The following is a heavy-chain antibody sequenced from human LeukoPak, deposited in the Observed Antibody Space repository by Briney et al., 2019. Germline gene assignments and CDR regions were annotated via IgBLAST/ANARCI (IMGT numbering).Heavy chain of an antibody. J-gene: IGHJ4*02. Sequence: PSETLSLTCAVYGGSFSGYYWSWIRQPPGKGLEWIGEINHSGSTNYNPSLKSRVTISVDTSKNQFSLKLSSVTAADTAVYYCARFVQRAMIVNFDYWGQGTLVTVSS. D-gene: IGHD3-22*01. CDR3: ARFVQRAMIVNFDY. CDR2: INHSGST. CDR1: GGSFSGYY. V-gene: IGHV4-34*01.